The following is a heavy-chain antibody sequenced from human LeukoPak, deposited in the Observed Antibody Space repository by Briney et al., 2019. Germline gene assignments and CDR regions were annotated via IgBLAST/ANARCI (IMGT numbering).Heavy chain of an antibody. D-gene: IGHD3-3*01. J-gene: IGHJ4*02. CDR3: ARGRITIFG. CDR1: GFTFSSYW. CDR2: IKQDGSEK. V-gene: IGHV3-7*01. Sequence: GGSLRLSCAAFGFTFSSYWMSWVRQAPGKGLEWVANIKQDGSEKYYVDSVKGRFTISRDNAKNSLYLQMNSLRAEDTAVYYCARGRITIFGWGQGTLVTVSS.